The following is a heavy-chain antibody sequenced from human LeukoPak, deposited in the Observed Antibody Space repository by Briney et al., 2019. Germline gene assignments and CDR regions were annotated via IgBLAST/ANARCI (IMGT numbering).Heavy chain of an antibody. CDR3: ARGDSSGYSY. V-gene: IGHV1-69*05. CDR1: GGTFSSYD. D-gene: IGHD3-22*01. CDR2: IIPIFGTA. Sequence: SVKVSCKASGGTFSSYDISWVRQAPGKGVEWMGRIIPIFGTATYAQKFQGRVTITTDESTSTAYMELSSLRSEDTAVYYCARGDSSGYSYWGQGTLVTVSS. J-gene: IGHJ4*02.